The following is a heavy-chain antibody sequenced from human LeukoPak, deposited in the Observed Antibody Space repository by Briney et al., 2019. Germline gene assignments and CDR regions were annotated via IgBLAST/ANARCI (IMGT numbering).Heavy chain of an antibody. CDR2: IIPIFGTA. CDR1: GGTFSSYA. D-gene: IGHD6-19*01. Sequence: SVKVSCKASGGTFSSYAISWVRQAPGQGLEWMGGIIPIFGTANYAQKLQGRVTMTTDTSTSTAYMELRSLRSDDTAVYYCARDYSSGWPNFDYWGQGTLVTVSS. V-gene: IGHV1-69*05. CDR3: ARDYSSGWPNFDY. J-gene: IGHJ4*02.